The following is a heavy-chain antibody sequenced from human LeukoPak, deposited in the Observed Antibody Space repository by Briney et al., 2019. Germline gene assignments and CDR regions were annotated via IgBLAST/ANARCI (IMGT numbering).Heavy chain of an antibody. CDR2: IIPIFGTA. CDR1: GGTFSSYA. D-gene: IGHD6-19*01. Sequence: SVKVSCKASGGTFSSYAISWVRQAPGQGLEWMGGIIPIFGTANYAQKLQGRVTMTTDTSTSTAYMELRSLRSDDTAVYYCARDYSSGWPNFDYWGQGTLVTVSS. V-gene: IGHV1-69*05. CDR3: ARDYSSGWPNFDY. J-gene: IGHJ4*02.